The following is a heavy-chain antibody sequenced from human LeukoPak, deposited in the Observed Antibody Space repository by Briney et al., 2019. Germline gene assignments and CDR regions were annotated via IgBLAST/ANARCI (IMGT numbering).Heavy chain of an antibody. V-gene: IGHV1-69*04. CDR1: GCTFRSYA. CDR2: IIPILGIA. J-gene: IGHJ6*02. D-gene: IGHD2-15*01. Sequence: GSSVKVSCKASGCTFRSYAISWVRQAPGQGLEWMGRIIPILGIANYAQSFHGRVTITADKSTSTAYMELSSLRSEDTAVYYCARDLDICSGGSCYSGPLYYYYGMDVWGQGTTVTVSS. CDR3: ARDLDICSGGSCYSGPLYYYYGMDV.